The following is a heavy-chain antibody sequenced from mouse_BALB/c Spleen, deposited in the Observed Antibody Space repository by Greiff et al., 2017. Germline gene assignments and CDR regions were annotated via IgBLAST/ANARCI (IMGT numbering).Heavy chain of an antibody. CDR1: GYTFTSYW. J-gene: IGHJ2*01. V-gene: IGHV1-7*01. D-gene: IGHD2-3*01. Sequence: QVQLKQSGAELAKPGASVKMSCKASGYTFTSYWMHWVKQRPGQGLEWIGYINPSTGYTEYNQKFKDKATLTADKSSSTAYMQLSSLTSEDSAVYYCARGDGYYYFDYWGQGTTLTVSS. CDR3: ARGDGYYYFDY. CDR2: INPSTGYT.